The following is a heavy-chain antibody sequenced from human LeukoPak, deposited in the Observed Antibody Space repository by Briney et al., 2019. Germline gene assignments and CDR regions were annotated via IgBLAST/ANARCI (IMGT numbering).Heavy chain of an antibody. Sequence: SETLSLTCTVSGGSISSSSYYWGWIRQPPGKGLEWIGSIYYSGSTYYNPSLKSRVTISVDTSKNQFSLKLSSVTAADTAVYYCARQKVAEIVVVPAAIGWFDPWGQGTLVTVSS. D-gene: IGHD2-2*01. V-gene: IGHV4-39*01. J-gene: IGHJ5*02. CDR2: IYYSGST. CDR1: GGSISSSSYY. CDR3: ARQKVAEIVVVPAAIGWFDP.